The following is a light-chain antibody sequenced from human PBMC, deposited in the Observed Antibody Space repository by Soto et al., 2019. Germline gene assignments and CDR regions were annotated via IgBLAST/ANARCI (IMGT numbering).Light chain of an antibody. J-gene: IGLJ2*01. CDR3: AVWDDSLSGVL. CDR1: SSNIGSND. CDR2: RTG. Sequence: QSVLTQPPSASGTPGQRGTISWSGSSSNIGSNDVYWYQQFPGTAPKLIIYRTGQRPSAVAYLFSGSKSGTSASLAISGLRYEDEADSYCAVWDDSLSGVLFGGGTKLTVL. V-gene: IGLV1-47*01.